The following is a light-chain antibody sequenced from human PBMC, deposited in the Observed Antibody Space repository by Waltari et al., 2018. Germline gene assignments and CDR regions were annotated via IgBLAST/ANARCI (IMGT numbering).Light chain of an antibody. J-gene: IGKJ3*01. Sequence: ISCRSSQSLLHSNGYNYLDWYLQKPGQSPQLLIYLGSNRASGVPDRFSGSGSGTDFTLKISRVEAEDVGVYYCMQALQTPFTFGPGTKVDIK. CDR2: LGS. V-gene: IGKV2-28*01. CDR1: QSLLHSNGYNY. CDR3: MQALQTPFT.